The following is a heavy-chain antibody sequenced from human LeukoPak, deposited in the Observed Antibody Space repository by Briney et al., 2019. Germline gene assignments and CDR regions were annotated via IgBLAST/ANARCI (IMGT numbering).Heavy chain of an antibody. CDR2: ISYDGSNK. CDR1: GFTFSSYA. V-gene: IGHV3-30*01. Sequence: GGSLRLSCAASGFTFSSYAMHWVRQAPGKGLEWVAVISYDGSNKYYADPVKGRFTISRDNSKNTLYLQRNSLRAEDTAGYYCAREPRGGLFDYWGQGTLVTVSS. CDR3: AREPRGGLFDY. D-gene: IGHD3-16*01. J-gene: IGHJ4*02.